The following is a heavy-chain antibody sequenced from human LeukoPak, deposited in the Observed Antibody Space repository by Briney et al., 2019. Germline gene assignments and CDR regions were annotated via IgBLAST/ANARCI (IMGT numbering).Heavy chain of an antibody. CDR2: IYYSGST. Sequence: PSETLSLTCTVSGGSISSYYWSWIRQPPGKGLEWIGYIYYSGSTNYNPSLKSRVTISVDTSKNQFSLKLSSVTAADTAVYYCARDRGVVPAASIYYYYGMDVWGQGTTVTVSS. CDR3: ARDRGVVPAASIYYYYGMDV. CDR1: GGSISSYY. D-gene: IGHD2-2*01. V-gene: IGHV4-59*01. J-gene: IGHJ6*02.